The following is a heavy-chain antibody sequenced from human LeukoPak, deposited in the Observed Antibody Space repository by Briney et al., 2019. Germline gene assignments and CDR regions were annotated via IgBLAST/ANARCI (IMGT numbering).Heavy chain of an antibody. D-gene: IGHD3-22*01. V-gene: IGHV4-4*09. CDR2: IYTSGST. CDR3: ARHVRYYDSSGYSYYFDY. J-gene: IGHJ4*02. CDR1: GGSISSYY. Sequence: SETLSLTCTVSGGSISSYYRSWIRQPPGKGLEWIGYIYTSGSTNYNPSLKSRVTISVDTSKNQFSLKLSSVTAADTAVYYCARHVRYYDSSGYSYYFDYWGQGTLSPSPQ.